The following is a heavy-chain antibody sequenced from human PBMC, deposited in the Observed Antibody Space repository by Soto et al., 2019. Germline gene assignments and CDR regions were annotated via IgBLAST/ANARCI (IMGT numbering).Heavy chain of an antibody. V-gene: IGHV1-69*19. Sequence: QVQLVQSGAEVKKPGASVNVSCKASGGTFSSYAISWVRQAPGQWLEWMGGIIPIFGTAYYAQKFKGRFTFTADETTSTAYMELSSLRSEDTAVYYCARDQGSYNGSGRPYYYYYGMDVRGQGTTVTVSS. D-gene: IGHD3-10*01. CDR2: IIPIFGTA. CDR1: GGTFSSYA. CDR3: ARDQGSYNGSGRPYYYYYGMDV. J-gene: IGHJ6*02.